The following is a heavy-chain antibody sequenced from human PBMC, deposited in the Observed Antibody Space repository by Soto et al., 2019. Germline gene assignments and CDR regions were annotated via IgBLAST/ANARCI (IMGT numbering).Heavy chain of an antibody. CDR2: IVVGSGNT. D-gene: IGHD6-19*01. Sequence: WASVKVSCKASGFTFTSSAVQWVRQARGQRLEWIGWIVVGSGNTNYAQKFQERVTITRNMSTSTAYMELSSLRSEDTAVYYCAADSGSGWYSPTYYYYGMDVWGQGTTVTVSS. CDR1: GFTFTSSA. CDR3: AADSGSGWYSPTYYYYGMDV. V-gene: IGHV1-58*01. J-gene: IGHJ6*02.